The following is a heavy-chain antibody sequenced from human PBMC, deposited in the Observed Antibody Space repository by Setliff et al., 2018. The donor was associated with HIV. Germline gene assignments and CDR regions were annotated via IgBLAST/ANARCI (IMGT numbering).Heavy chain of an antibody. V-gene: IGHV3-23*01. D-gene: IGHD3-10*01. Sequence: GGSLRLSCAASGFTFSTYAMSWVRQAPGKGLEWVSAIVGSGGSTYYADAVKGRFTISRDNSKKTLYVQMNSLKAEDMAVYYCARVVRGVTAHYFDYWGQGTPVTVSS. J-gene: IGHJ4*02. CDR2: IVGSGGST. CDR3: ARVVRGVTAHYFDY. CDR1: GFTFSTYA.